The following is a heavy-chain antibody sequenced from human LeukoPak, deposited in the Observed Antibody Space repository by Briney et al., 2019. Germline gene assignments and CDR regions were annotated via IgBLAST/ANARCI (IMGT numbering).Heavy chain of an antibody. CDR3: SRGRPYFDY. CDR2: TYSGGST. J-gene: IGHJ4*02. V-gene: IGHV3-53*01. Sequence: GGSLRLSCAASGFTLSSNYMSWVRQAPGKGLEWVSVTYSGGSTYYPDSVKGRFTISRANSKNTPYLKMNSLRAENPAVYYCSRGRPYFDYWGQGTLVTVSS. CDR1: GFTLSSNY.